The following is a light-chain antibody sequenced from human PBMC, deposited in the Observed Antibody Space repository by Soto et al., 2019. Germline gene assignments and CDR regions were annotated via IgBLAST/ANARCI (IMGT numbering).Light chain of an antibody. Sequence: EIVLTQSPATLSLSPGERATLSCRASQSISSHLVWYQQKLGQAPRLLIYDASNRATGIPARFSGSGSGTDFTLTISILEPEDFAVYYCQQRPNWPLTFGGGTRVEIK. V-gene: IGKV3-11*01. CDR1: QSISSH. J-gene: IGKJ4*01. CDR2: DAS. CDR3: QQRPNWPLT.